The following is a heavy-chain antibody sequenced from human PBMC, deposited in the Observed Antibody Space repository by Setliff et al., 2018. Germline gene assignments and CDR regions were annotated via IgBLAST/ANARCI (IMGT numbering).Heavy chain of an antibody. Sequence: PSETLSLTCTVSGYSISSGYYWGWIRQPPGKGLEWIGSIYHSGSTYYNPSLKRRVTISVDTSKDQFSLKLSSVTAADTAVYYCARLDSSSRVDYWGQGTLVTVSA. CDR1: GYSISSGYY. V-gene: IGHV4-38-2*02. J-gene: IGHJ4*02. CDR3: ARLDSSSRVDY. CDR2: IYHSGST. D-gene: IGHD6-13*01.